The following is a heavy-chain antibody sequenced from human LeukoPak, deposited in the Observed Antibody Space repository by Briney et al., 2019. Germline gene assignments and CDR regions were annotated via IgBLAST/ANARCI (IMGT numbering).Heavy chain of an antibody. J-gene: IGHJ6*02. CDR1: GYTFTSYG. V-gene: IGHV1-18*01. Sequence: GASVTVSCKASGYTFTSYGISWVRQAPGQGLEWMGWISAYNGNTNYAQKLQGRVTMTTDTSTSTAYMELRSLRSDDTAVYYCARGGYDSSGPSWAPLYYGMDVWGQGTTVTVSS. CDR3: ARGGYDSSGPSWAPLYYGMDV. CDR2: ISAYNGNT. D-gene: IGHD3-22*01.